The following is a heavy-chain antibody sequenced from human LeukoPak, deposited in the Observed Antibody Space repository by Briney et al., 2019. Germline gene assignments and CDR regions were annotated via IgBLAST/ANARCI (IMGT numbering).Heavy chain of an antibody. Sequence: SETLSLTCTFSGGSISSYYWSWIRQPPGKGLEWIGYIYYSGSTNYNPSLKSRVTISVDTSKNQFSLKLSSVTAADTAVYYCARHGPYDILTGYYNWFDPWGQGTLVTVSS. J-gene: IGHJ5*02. CDR2: IYYSGST. V-gene: IGHV4-59*08. D-gene: IGHD3-9*01. CDR1: GGSISSYY. CDR3: ARHGPYDILTGYYNWFDP.